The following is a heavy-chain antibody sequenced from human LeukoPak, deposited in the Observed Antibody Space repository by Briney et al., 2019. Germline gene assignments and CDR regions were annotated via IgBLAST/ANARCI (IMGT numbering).Heavy chain of an antibody. CDR3: AKLGQQWLVRYYFDY. V-gene: IGHV3-23*01. J-gene: IGHJ4*02. Sequence: GGSLRLSCAASGFTFSSYAMSWVRQAPGKGLEWVSAISGSGGSTYYADSVKGRFTISRDNSKNTLYLQMNSLRAEDTAVYYCAKLGQQWLVRYYFDYWGQGTLVTVSS. CDR1: GFTFSSYA. CDR2: ISGSGGST. D-gene: IGHD6-19*01.